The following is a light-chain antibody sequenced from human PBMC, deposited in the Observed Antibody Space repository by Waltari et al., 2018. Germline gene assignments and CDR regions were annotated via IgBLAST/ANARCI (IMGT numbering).Light chain of an antibody. CDR2: LGY. V-gene: IGKV2-28*01. J-gene: IGKJ1*01. Sequence: DLVMTQSPLSLSVTPGEPASISCRSSQSLLLSNGNNYLDWYLQKPGQSPQLLIYLGYNRASGVPDRFSGSGSGTEFTLQISRVEAEDVGVYYCMQPLQTPWTFGQGTKVEIK. CDR3: MQPLQTPWT. CDR1: QSLLLSNGNNY.